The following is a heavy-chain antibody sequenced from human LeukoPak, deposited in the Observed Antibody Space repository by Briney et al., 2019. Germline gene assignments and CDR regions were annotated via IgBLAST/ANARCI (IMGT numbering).Heavy chain of an antibody. CDR2: IIPIFGTA. Sequence: VASVKVSCKASGGTFSSYAISWVRQAPGQGLEWMGRIIPIFGTANYAQKFQGRVTITTDESTSTAYMELSSLRSEDTAVYYCARSSGGYYTPYFDYWGQGTLVTVSS. D-gene: IGHD3-3*01. V-gene: IGHV1-69*05. CDR1: GGTFSSYA. CDR3: ARSSGGYYTPYFDY. J-gene: IGHJ4*02.